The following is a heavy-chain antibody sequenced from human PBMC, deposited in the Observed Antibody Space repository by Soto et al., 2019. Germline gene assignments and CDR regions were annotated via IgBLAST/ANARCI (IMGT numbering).Heavy chain of an antibody. CDR3: ARAQYCSGGRCYYGLDV. J-gene: IGHJ6*02. CDR2: IDPSDSYT. CDR1: GYSFTTYW. Sequence: GESLKISCKGSGYSFTTYWISWVRQMPGKGLEWMGRIDPSDSYTNYSPSFQGHVTISADKSMGTAYLQWSSLKASDSAMYYCARAQYCSGGRCYYGLDVWGQGTTVTVSS. V-gene: IGHV5-10-1*01. D-gene: IGHD2-15*01.